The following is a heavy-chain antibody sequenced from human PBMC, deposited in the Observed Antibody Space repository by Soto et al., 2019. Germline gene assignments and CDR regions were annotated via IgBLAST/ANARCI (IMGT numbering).Heavy chain of an antibody. CDR3: ARDDYGGNSYYYGMDV. CDR1: GFTFSSYG. CDR2: ISYDGSNK. Sequence: GGSLRLSCAASGFTFSSYGMHWVRQAPGKGLEWVAVISYDGSNKYYADSVKGRFTISRDNAKNSLYLQMNSLRAEDTAVYYCARDDYGGNSYYYGMDVWGQGTTVTVSS. D-gene: IGHD4-17*01. V-gene: IGHV3-30*03. J-gene: IGHJ6*02.